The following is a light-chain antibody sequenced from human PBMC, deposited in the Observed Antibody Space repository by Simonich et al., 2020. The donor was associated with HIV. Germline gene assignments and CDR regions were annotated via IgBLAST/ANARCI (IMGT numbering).Light chain of an antibody. J-gene: IGLJ3*02. V-gene: IGLV2-23*01. CDR1: SSDVGRYNL. CDR3: CSYAGSSTWV. CDR2: EDS. Sequence: QSALTQPASVSGSPGQSITISCTGTSSDVGRYNLVSWYQQHPGKAPKLMIYEDSKRPSGVSNRFSGSKSGSTASLTISGLQAEDEADYYCCSYAGSSTWVFGGGTKLTVL.